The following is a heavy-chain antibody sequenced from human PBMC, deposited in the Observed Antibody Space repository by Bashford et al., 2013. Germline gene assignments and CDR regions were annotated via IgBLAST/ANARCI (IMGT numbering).Heavy chain of an antibody. D-gene: IGHD4-23*01. J-gene: IGHJ6*02. CDR3: ANYGGKDYGMDV. CDR2: ISAYNGNT. V-gene: IGHV1-18*01. Sequence: WVRQAPGQGLEWMGWISAYNGNTNYAQKLQGRVTMTTDTSTSTAYMELRSLRSDDTAVYYCANYGGKDYGMDVWGQGTTVTVSS.